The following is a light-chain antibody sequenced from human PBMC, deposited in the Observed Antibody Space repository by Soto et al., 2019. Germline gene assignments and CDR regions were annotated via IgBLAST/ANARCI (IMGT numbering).Light chain of an antibody. CDR3: HQYSNSPQVT. J-gene: IGKJ5*01. CDR2: GAS. CDR1: QSVSSSY. Sequence: ENVLTQSPGTLSLSPGERATLSCRASQSVSSSYLAWYQQKPGQAPRLLIYGASSRSTGIPDRFSGSGSGTDFTLTISRLEPEEFAMYYCHQYSNSPQVTFGQGTRLEIK. V-gene: IGKV3-20*01.